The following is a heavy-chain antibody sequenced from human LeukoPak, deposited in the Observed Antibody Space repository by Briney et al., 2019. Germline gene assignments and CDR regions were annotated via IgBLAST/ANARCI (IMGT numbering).Heavy chain of an antibody. CDR1: GFTLSSYA. Sequence: PGGSLRLSCAASGFTLSSYAMSWVRQAPGKGLEWVANIKQDGSEKYYVDSVKGRFTISRDNAKNSLYLQMNSLRAEDTAVYYCARTTDWGNYFDYWGQGTLVTVSS. CDR2: IKQDGSEK. D-gene: IGHD2-21*01. CDR3: ARTTDWGNYFDY. V-gene: IGHV3-7*01. J-gene: IGHJ4*02.